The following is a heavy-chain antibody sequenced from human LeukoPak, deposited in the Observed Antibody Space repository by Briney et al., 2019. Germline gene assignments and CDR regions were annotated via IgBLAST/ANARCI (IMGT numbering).Heavy chain of an antibody. J-gene: IGHJ3*02. Sequence: PSEPRSLTCAVYGGSFSGYYWSGIRPPPGKGLEGIGEINHRGSTNNNPSLKSRVTISVDTSKHQFSLKLSSVTAADTAVYYCARDRTRYYYGSGSPDAFDIWGQGTMVTVSS. CDR3: ARDRTRYYYGSGSPDAFDI. CDR1: GGSFSGYY. D-gene: IGHD3-10*01. CDR2: INHRGST. V-gene: IGHV4-34*01.